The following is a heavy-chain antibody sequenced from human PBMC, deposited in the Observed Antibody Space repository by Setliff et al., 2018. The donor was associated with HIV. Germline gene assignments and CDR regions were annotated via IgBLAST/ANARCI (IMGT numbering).Heavy chain of an antibody. J-gene: IGHJ4*02. CDR1: DGSISTGSYY. Sequence: SETLSLTCTVADGSISTGSYYWSWVRQPAGRGLEWIGRIYTSGSTNYNPSLKRRVTMSVDTSKNQFSLNLTSVTAADTAVYYCARGRFVGFDYWGQGTLVTVSS. D-gene: IGHD3-16*02. V-gene: IGHV4-61*02. CDR3: ARGRFVGFDY. CDR2: IYTSGST.